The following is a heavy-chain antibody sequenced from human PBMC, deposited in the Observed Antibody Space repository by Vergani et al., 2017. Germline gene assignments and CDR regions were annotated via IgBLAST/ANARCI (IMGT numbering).Heavy chain of an antibody. D-gene: IGHD6-13*01. CDR3: ARRGIAAPIDY. CDR2: IYYSGST. V-gene: IGHV4-39*01. CDR1: GGSISSSSYY. J-gene: IGHJ4*02. Sequence: QLQLQESGPGLVKPSETLSLTCTVSGGSISSSSYYWGWIRQPPGKGLEWIGSIYYSGSTYYKPSLKSRVTISVDTSKNQFSLKLSTVTAADTAVYYCARRGIAAPIDYWGQGTLVTVSS.